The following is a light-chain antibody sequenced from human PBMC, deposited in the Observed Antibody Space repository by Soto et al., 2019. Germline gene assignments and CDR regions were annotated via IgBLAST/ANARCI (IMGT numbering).Light chain of an antibody. CDR1: QSVSSD. CDR3: QQYNNWPPWT. Sequence: EIVMTQSPAPLSVSPGERATLSCRASQSVSSDLAWYQQKPGQAPRLLIYGASSRATGIPARFGGSGSGTEFTLTISSLQSEDFAVYYCQQYNNWPPWTFGQGTRVEV. CDR2: GAS. J-gene: IGKJ1*01. V-gene: IGKV3-15*01.